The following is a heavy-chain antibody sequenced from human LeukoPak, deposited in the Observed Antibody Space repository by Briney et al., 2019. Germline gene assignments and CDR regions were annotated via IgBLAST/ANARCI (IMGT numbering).Heavy chain of an antibody. V-gene: IGHV4-30-4*01. D-gene: IGHD3-22*01. Sequence: SKTLSLTCTVSGGSISSGDYYWSWIRQPPGKGLEWIGYIYYSGSTYYNPSLKSRVTISVDTSKNQFSLKLSSVTAADTAVYYCARARGVYLQFDPWGQGTLVTVSS. CDR2: IYYSGST. J-gene: IGHJ5*02. CDR1: GGSISSGDYY. CDR3: ARARGVYLQFDP.